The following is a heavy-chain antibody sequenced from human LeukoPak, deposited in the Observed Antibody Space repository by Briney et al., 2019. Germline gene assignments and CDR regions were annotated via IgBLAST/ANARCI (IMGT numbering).Heavy chain of an antibody. D-gene: IGHD6-19*01. CDR1: GFTFSSYA. CDR2: ISGSGGST. Sequence: GGSLRLSCAASGFTFSSYAMIWVRQAPGKGLEWVSAISGSGGSTYYADSVKGRFTISRDNFKNTLYVQMNSLRAEDTAVYYCAKDLEGAAVAGPCDYWGQGTLVTISS. CDR3: AKDLEGAAVAGPCDY. V-gene: IGHV3-23*01. J-gene: IGHJ4*02.